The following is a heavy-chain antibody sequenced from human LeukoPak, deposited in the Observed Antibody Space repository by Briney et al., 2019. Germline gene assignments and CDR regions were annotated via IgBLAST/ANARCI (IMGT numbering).Heavy chain of an antibody. D-gene: IGHD3-9*01. CDR2: IYYSGST. CDR1: GGSISSYY. V-gene: IGHV4-59*06. Sequence: SETLSLTCTVSGGSISSYYWSWIRQHPGKGLEWIGYIYYSGSTYYNPSLKSRVTISVDTSKNQFSLKLSSVTAADTAVYYCAREAGAYYDILTGYPLPPLYFDYWGQGTLVTVSS. J-gene: IGHJ4*02. CDR3: AREAGAYYDILTGYPLPPLYFDY.